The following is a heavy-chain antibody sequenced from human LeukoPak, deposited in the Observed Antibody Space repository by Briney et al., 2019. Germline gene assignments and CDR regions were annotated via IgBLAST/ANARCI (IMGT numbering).Heavy chain of an antibody. D-gene: IGHD2/OR15-2a*01. CDR2: IYHSGST. CDR3: ARDRRGNNYYYYYMDV. V-gene: IGHV4-38-2*02. Sequence: SETLSLTCTVSGYSISSGYYWGWIRQPPGKGLEWIGSIYHSGSTYYNPSLKSRVTISVDTSKNQFSLKLSSVTAADTAVYYCARDRRGNNYYYYYMDVWGKGTTVTVSS. J-gene: IGHJ6*03. CDR1: GYSISSGYY.